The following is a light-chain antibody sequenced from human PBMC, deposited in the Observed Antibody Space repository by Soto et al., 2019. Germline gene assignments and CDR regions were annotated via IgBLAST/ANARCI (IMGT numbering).Light chain of an antibody. J-gene: IGKJ2*01. V-gene: IGKV3-15*01. Sequence: EIVMTQSPATLSVSPGERATLSCRASQSVSSNLAWYQQKPGQAPRLLIYGASTRDTGIPARFSGRGSGTEFARTISSLQSEDCAVYYCQQYNNWPPYTFGQGTKLEIK. CDR1: QSVSSN. CDR2: GAS. CDR3: QQYNNWPPYT.